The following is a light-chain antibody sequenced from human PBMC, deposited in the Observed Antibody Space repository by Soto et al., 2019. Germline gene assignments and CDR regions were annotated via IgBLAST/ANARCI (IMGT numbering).Light chain of an antibody. Sequence: EIVLTQSPGTLSLSPGETATLSCRASQSVRSSYLAWYQQKRGQAPRLLIYGASNRATGIPDKFRGSGSVADFALTISRLEPEDFAVYYCQQYGASPPVYTFGQGTKLEI. J-gene: IGKJ2*01. CDR2: GAS. V-gene: IGKV3-20*01. CDR3: QQYGASPPVYT. CDR1: QSVRSSY.